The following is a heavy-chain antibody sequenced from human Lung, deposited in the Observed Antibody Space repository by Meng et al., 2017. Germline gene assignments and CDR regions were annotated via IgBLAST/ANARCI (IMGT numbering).Heavy chain of an antibody. Sequence: QVHPVQSGPEVKKPGASAKGSGKASDYTFTGYGVSWVRQAPGQGLEWMAWLGAHDGDTSFGPKFQGRVTVTADRPTATAYMELRSLRFDDTAVYYCARGTPGRSYANYWGPGTLVTVSS. D-gene: IGHD1-26*01. CDR1: DYTFTGYG. CDR2: LGAHDGDT. CDR3: ARGTPGRSYANY. V-gene: IGHV1-18*01. J-gene: IGHJ4*02.